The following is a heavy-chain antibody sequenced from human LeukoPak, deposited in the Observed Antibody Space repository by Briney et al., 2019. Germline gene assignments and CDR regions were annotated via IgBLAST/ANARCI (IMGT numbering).Heavy chain of an antibody. V-gene: IGHV1-2*04. D-gene: IGHD6-13*01. CDR2: INPNSGGT. J-gene: IGHJ4*02. CDR1: GYTFTGYY. Sequence: ASVKVSCKASGYTFTGYYMHWVRQAPGQGLEWMGWINPNSGGTNYAQKFQGWVTMTRDTSISTAYMELSRLRSDDTAVYYCARGRGEQLVHSNFDYWGQGTLVTVSS. CDR3: ARGRGEQLVHSNFDY.